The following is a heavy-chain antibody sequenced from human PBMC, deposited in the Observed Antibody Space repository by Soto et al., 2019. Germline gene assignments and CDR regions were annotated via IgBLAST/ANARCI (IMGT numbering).Heavy chain of an antibody. CDR1: GGTILKGGHY. CDR2: IFFSGNT. CDR3: ARNNCCGMRGC. Sequence: TSETLSLPCTVSGGTILKGGHYWTWIRQTPGKGLEWFGKIFFSGNTHYNTALKSRLSFSLDSAKNHFSQYQSSVPAADTAMYYGARNNCCGMRGCWDPGNRITVSS. V-gene: IGHV4-31*03. J-gene: IGHJ4*02. D-gene: IGHD1-1*01.